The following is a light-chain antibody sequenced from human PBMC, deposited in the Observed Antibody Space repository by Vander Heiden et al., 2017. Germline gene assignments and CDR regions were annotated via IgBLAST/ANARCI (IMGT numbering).Light chain of an antibody. J-gene: IGLJ2*01. CDR3: PVWDSSRDHGV. Sequence: SYVLTQPPSVSLAPGQAARITCGGNNIGSKSVHWYQQKPGQAPVLVVYDDNDRPSGIPERFSGSNSGNTATLTISRVEAGDEADYYCPVWDSSRDHGVFGGGTKLTVL. CDR2: DDN. CDR1: NIGSKS. V-gene: IGLV3-21*02.